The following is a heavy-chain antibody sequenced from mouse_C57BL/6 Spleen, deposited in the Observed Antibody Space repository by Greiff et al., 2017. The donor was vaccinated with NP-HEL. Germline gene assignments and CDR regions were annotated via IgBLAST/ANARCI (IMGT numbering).Heavy chain of an antibody. CDR1: GYTFTEYT. V-gene: IGHV1-62-2*01. CDR3: ARHEEGYGSSYYWFAY. J-gene: IGHJ3*01. Sequence: VKLQESGAELVKPGASVKLSCKASGYTFTEYTIHWVKQRSGQGLEWIGWFYPGSGSIKYNEKFKDKATLTADKSSSTVYMELSRLTSEDSAVYFCARHEEGYGSSYYWFAYWGQGTLVTVSA. CDR2: FYPGSGSI. D-gene: IGHD1-1*01.